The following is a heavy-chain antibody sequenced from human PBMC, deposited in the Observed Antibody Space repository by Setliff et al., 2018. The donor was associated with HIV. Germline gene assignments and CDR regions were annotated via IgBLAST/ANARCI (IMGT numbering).Heavy chain of an antibody. V-gene: IGHV3-64D*09. Sequence: PGESLKISCSASGFTFSSYAMHWVRQAPGKGLEYVSAISSNGGSTYYADSVKGRFTISRDNSKNTLYLQMSSLRAEDTAVYYCARIYNYVWGTYRNFDYWGQGTLVTVS. J-gene: IGHJ4*02. CDR3: ARIYNYVWGTYRNFDY. CDR1: GFTFSSYA. D-gene: IGHD3-16*02. CDR2: ISSNGGST.